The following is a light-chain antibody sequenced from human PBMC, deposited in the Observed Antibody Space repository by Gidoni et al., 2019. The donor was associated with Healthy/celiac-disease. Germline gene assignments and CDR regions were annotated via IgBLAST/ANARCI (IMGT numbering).Light chain of an antibody. CDR1: SSNIGSTA. CDR3: AAWDDSLNGPV. CDR2: SND. Sequence: QSVLTQPPSAPGTPGQRVTISCSGSSSNIGSTAVNWYQQLPGTAPKLLIYSNDQRPSEVPDRFSGSKSGTSASLAISGLQSEDEADYYCAAWDDSLNGPVFGGGTKLTVL. J-gene: IGLJ2*01. V-gene: IGLV1-44*01.